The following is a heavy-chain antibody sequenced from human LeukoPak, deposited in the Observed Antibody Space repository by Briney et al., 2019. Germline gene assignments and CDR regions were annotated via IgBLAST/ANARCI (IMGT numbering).Heavy chain of an antibody. V-gene: IGHV4-39*01. CDR2: IYYSGST. D-gene: IGHD3-10*01. CDR1: GGSISSSSYY. CDR3: ARTPRVGIRSGYNWFDP. Sequence: SETLSLTCTVSGGSISSSSYYWGWIRQPPGKGLEWIGSIYYSGSTYYNPSLKSRVTISVDTSKNQFSLRLSSVTAADTAVYYCARTPRVGIRSGYNWFDPWGQGTLVTVSS. J-gene: IGHJ5*02.